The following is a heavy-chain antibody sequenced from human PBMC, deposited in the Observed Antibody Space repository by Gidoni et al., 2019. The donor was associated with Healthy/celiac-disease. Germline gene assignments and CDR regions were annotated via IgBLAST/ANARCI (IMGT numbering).Heavy chain of an antibody. CDR2: ISGSGCST. Sequence: EVQLLESGGGLVQPGGSLRRSCAASGFTFSSYAMSWVRQAPGKGLECVSSISGSGCSTYYADSVKGLFTISRDNSKNTLYLQMNSLRAEDTAVYYCAKVPDDYGDHPEVGWFDPWGQGTLVTVSS. CDR3: AKVPDDYGDHPEVGWFDP. J-gene: IGHJ5*02. CDR1: GFTFSSYA. V-gene: IGHV3-23*01. D-gene: IGHD4-17*01.